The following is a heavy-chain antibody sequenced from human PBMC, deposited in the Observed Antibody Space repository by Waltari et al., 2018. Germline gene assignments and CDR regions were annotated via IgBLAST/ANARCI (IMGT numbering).Heavy chain of an antibody. D-gene: IGHD3-10*01. J-gene: IGHJ4*02. CDR3: VRGVGSPGDY. Sequence: EVQLVQSGAEVKKPGESLRLSCKGSGYTFTSYWINWVRQMPGKGLEWMGGIEPTDSETHYNPSFQGHVTISADKSTSTAYVQWNSLKASDTATYYCVRGVGSPGDYWGQGTLVTVSS. CDR1: GYTFTSYW. CDR2: IEPTDSET. V-gene: IGHV5-10-1*03.